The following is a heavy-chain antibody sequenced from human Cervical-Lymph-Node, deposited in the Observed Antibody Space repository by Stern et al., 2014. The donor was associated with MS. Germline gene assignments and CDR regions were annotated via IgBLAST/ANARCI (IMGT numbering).Heavy chain of an antibody. CDR1: SYSISSGYY. Sequence: QLQLQESGPGLVKPSETLSLTCTVSSYSISSGYYWGWIRQPPGKGLEGIGTIYHSGSTYYNPSLKRRVTISVDTSKNKFSLKLLSVTAADTAMYYCAREEQQLVHGNWFDPWGQGTLVTVSS. CDR2: IYHSGST. D-gene: IGHD6-13*01. CDR3: AREEQQLVHGNWFDP. J-gene: IGHJ5*02. V-gene: IGHV4-38-2*02.